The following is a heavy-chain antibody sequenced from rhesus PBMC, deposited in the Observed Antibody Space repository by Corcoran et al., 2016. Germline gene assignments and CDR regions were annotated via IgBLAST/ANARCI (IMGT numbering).Heavy chain of an antibody. Sequence: QVQLQESGPGLVKPSETLSLTCAVSGGSILSNYWSCIRQPPGKGLEGIGRIYGSGGRTDYHPSRKRRVTISTDTAKNQFSLKLSSVTAADTAVYYCARTLRGYSGYSHWGQGVLVTVSS. J-gene: IGHJ4*01. CDR1: GGSILSNY. V-gene: IGHV4-160*01. CDR3: ARTLRGYSGYSH. D-gene: IGHD5-30*01. CDR2: IYGSGGRT.